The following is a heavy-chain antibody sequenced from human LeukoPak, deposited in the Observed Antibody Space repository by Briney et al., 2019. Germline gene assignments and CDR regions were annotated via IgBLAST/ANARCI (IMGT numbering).Heavy chain of an antibody. J-gene: IGHJ4*02. CDR3: ARESNWAYYFDY. CDR2: ISTYDGNT. CDR1: GYTFISYG. V-gene: IGHV1-18*01. Sequence: GASVKVSCKTSGYTFISYGSSWVRQAPGQGLEWMGWISTYDGNTNYAEKFQGRVTMTTDSSTSTAFMELSSLTSDDTAVYWCARESNWAYYFDYWGQGTLVTVSS. D-gene: IGHD1-1*01.